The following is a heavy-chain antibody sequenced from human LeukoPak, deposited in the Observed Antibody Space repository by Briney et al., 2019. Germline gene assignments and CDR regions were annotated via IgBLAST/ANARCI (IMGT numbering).Heavy chain of an antibody. D-gene: IGHD5-24*01. J-gene: IGHJ4*02. Sequence: GGSLRLSCAASRFTLMNYSMHWVRQAPGKGLEWVAFISYDGSNKHYADSVKGRFTISRDNSKNTLYLQMNSLRPEDTAVYYCARARFGYNRGPFDYWGQGILVTVSS. CDR2: ISYDGSNK. CDR1: RFTLMNYS. CDR3: ARARFGYNRGPFDY. V-gene: IGHV3-30-3*01.